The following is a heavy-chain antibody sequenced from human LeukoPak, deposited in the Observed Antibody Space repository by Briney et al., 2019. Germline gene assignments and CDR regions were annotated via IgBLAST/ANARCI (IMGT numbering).Heavy chain of an antibody. CDR2: IIPMLGIA. Sequence: SVKVSCKASGGTFSSYAITWVRQAPGQGLEWMGMIIPMLGIANYAQKFQGRVTITADKSTSTAYMEMSSLRSEDTAVYYCARGPYYYDRSGYADTWGQGTLVTVSS. V-gene: IGHV1-69*04. D-gene: IGHD3-22*01. CDR1: GGTFSSYA. J-gene: IGHJ5*02. CDR3: ARGPYYYDRSGYADT.